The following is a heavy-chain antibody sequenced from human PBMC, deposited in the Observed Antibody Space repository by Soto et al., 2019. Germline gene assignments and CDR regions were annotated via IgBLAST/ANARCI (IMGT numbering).Heavy chain of an antibody. J-gene: IGHJ6*02. CDR2: IIPIFGTA. V-gene: IGHV1-69*13. CDR3: ARVYYYDSSGYQRAYYGMDV. CDR1: GGTFSSYA. D-gene: IGHD3-22*01. Sequence: SVKVSCKASGGTFSSYAISWVRQAPGQGLEWMGGIIPIFGTANYAQKFQGRVTITADESTSTAYMELSSLRSEDTAVYYCARVYYYDSSGYQRAYYGMDVWGQGTTVTVSS.